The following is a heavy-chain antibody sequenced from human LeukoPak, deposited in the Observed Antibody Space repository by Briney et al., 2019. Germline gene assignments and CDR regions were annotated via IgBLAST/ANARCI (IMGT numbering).Heavy chain of an antibody. Sequence: ASVKVSCKVSGYTLTELSMHWVRQAPGKGLEWMGGFDPEDGETIYAQKFQGRVTMTEDTSTDTAYMELSSLRSEDTAVYYCATEACSGGSCYQFNAFDIWGQGTMVTVSS. J-gene: IGHJ3*02. CDR1: GYTLTELS. CDR2: FDPEDGET. D-gene: IGHD2-15*01. V-gene: IGHV1-24*01. CDR3: ATEACSGGSCYQFNAFDI.